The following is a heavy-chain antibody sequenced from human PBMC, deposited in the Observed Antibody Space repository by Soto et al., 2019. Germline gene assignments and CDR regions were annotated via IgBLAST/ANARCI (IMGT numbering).Heavy chain of an antibody. CDR3: ASRREYSGYDYNWYFDL. CDR1: GGSISSYY. CDR2: IYYSGST. Sequence: QVQLQESGPGLVKPSETLSLTCTVSGGSISSYYWSWIRQPPGKGLEWIGYIYYSGSTNYNPSLKSRVTISVDTSKNQFSLKLSSVTAADTAVYYCASRREYSGYDYNWYFDLWGRGTLVTVSS. J-gene: IGHJ2*01. V-gene: IGHV4-59*01. D-gene: IGHD5-12*01.